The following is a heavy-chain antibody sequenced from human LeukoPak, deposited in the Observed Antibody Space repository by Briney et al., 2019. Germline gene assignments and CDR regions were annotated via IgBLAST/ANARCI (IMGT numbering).Heavy chain of an antibody. Sequence: SETLSLTCTVSGYSISSGYYWGWIRQPPGKGLEWIGSIYHSGSTYYNPSLKSRVTISVDTSKNQFSLKLSSVTAADTAVYYCARATVRGVVPWGQGTLVTVSS. J-gene: IGHJ5*02. V-gene: IGHV4-38-2*02. CDR3: ARATVRGVVP. CDR2: IYHSGST. D-gene: IGHD3-10*01. CDR1: GYSISSGYY.